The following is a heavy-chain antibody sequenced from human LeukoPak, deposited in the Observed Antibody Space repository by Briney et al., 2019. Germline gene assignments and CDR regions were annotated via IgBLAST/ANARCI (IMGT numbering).Heavy chain of an antibody. Sequence: SETLSLTCAVYGGSFSGYYWSWIRQPPGKGLEWIGEINHSGSTNYNPSLKSRVTISVDTSKNQFSLKLSSVTAADTAVYYCAXGTXYYGSGALYDYWGQGTLVTVSS. J-gene: IGHJ4*02. D-gene: IGHD3-10*01. CDR2: INHSGST. CDR3: AXGTXYYGSGALYDY. V-gene: IGHV4-34*01. CDR1: GGSFSGYY.